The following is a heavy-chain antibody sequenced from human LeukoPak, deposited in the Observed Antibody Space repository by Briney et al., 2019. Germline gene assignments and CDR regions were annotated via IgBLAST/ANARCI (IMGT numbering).Heavy chain of an antibody. CDR3: AKDRYYYGSGSPYFDY. V-gene: IGHV3-23*01. D-gene: IGHD3-10*01. CDR2: ISGSGGST. CDR1: GFTFSSYA. Sequence: GGSLRLSCAASGFTFSSYAMSWVRQAPGKGLEWVSAISGSGGSTYYADSVKGRFTISRDNSKNTLYLQMNSLRAEDTAVYYRAKDRYYYGSGSPYFDYWGQGTLVTVSS. J-gene: IGHJ4*02.